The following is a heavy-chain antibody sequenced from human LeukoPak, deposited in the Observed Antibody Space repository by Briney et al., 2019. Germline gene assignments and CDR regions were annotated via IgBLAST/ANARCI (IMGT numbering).Heavy chain of an antibody. V-gene: IGHV3-48*04. D-gene: IGHD1-26*01. CDR1: GFTFSNYD. Sequence: PGGSLRLSCAASGFTFSNYDMNWVRQAPGKGLEWVSYISSSTSTIYYADSVKGRFTISRDNVKNSLYLQMNNLRAEDTAVYYCARARLRGGSYYFDYWGQGTLVTVSS. J-gene: IGHJ4*02. CDR2: ISSSTSTI. CDR3: ARARLRGGSYYFDY.